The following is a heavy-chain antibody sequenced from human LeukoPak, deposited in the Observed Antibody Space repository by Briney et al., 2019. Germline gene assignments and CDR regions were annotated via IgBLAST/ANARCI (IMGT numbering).Heavy chain of an antibody. J-gene: IGHJ4*02. CDR2: IYYSGST. Sequence: SETLSLTCTVSGGSISSYYWSWIRQPPGKGLEWIGYIYYSGSTNYNPSLKSRVTISVDTSKNQFSLKLSSVTAADTAVYCCARAFDYFDYWGQGTLVTVSS. CDR1: GGSISSYY. CDR3: ARAFDYFDY. V-gene: IGHV4-59*12.